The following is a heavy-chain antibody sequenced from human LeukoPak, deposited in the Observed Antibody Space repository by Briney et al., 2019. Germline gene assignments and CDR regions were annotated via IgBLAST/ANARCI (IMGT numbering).Heavy chain of an antibody. CDR1: GYTFTSYD. CDR2: MNPNSGNT. J-gene: IGHJ4*02. V-gene: IGHV1-8*01. CDR3: ARGRKVRGVTYDY. D-gene: IGHD3-10*01. Sequence: ASVKVSCKASGYTFTSYDINWVRRATGQGLEWMGWMNPNSGNTGYAQKFQGRVTMTRNTSISTAYMELSSLRSEDTAVYYCARGRKVRGVTYDYWGQGTLVTVSS.